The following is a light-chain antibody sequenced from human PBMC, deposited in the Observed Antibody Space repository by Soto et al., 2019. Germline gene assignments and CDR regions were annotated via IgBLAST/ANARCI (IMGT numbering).Light chain of an antibody. CDR3: QKYGSSPWT. V-gene: IGKV3-20*01. CDR1: QSVSSSY. CDR2: GAS. Sequence: EIVLTQSPGTLSLSPGERATLSCRASQSVSSSYLAWYQQKPGQAPRLLIYGASSRATGIQDRFSGSGSGTDFTRTSSRLEPEDFAVYYCQKYGSSPWTFGQGTKVEIK. J-gene: IGKJ1*01.